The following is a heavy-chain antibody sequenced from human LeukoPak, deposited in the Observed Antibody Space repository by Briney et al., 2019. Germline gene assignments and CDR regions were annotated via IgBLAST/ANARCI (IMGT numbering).Heavy chain of an antibody. CDR1: GFNFSSYA. V-gene: IGHV3-23*01. Sequence: GGSLRLSCAASGFNFSSYAMSWVRQAPGKGLEWVSGISLSGNNTYHADSVKGRFTISRDNSKNTLYLQVTSLRAEDTAVYYCAKDHKGYYYGMDVWGQGTTVTVSS. J-gene: IGHJ6*02. CDR3: AKDHKGYYYGMDV. CDR2: ISLSGNNT.